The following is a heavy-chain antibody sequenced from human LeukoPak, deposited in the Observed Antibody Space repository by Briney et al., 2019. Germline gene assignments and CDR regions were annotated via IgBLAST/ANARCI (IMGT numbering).Heavy chain of an antibody. CDR1: GYTFTDYY. D-gene: IGHD6-19*01. CDR2: MNPNSGGT. V-gene: IGHV1-2*02. Sequence: ASVKVSCKASGYTFTDYYIHWLRQAPGQGLEWMGWMNPNSGGTKYAQTFQGRVTLTRDTSISTAYLELSSLTSDDTAVYFCARQGSNSSGWYPVDDWGQGTLVTVSS. J-gene: IGHJ4*02. CDR3: ARQGSNSSGWYPVDD.